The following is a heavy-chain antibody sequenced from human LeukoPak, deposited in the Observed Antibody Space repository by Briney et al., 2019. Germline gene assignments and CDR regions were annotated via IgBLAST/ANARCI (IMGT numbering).Heavy chain of an antibody. CDR2: INPNSGGT. Sequence: ASVKVSCKASGYTFTGYYMHWVRQAPGQGLEWMGWINPNSGGTNYAQKFQGRVTMTRDTSISTAYMELSRLRSDDTAVYYCARAKMDIVVVVASDYWGQGTLVTVSS. CDR1: GYTFTGYY. CDR3: ARAKMDIVVVVASDY. D-gene: IGHD2-15*01. J-gene: IGHJ4*02. V-gene: IGHV1-2*02.